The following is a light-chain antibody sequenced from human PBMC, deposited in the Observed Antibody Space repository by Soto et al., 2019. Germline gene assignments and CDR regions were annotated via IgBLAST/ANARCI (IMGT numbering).Light chain of an antibody. Sequence: DIQMTQSPSSLSASVGDRVTITCRASQGISNYLAWYQQKPGKVPKLLICAASTLQSGVPSRFSGSGSGTEFPTTISSLQPEGVATYYLQKDNSAPLTFGGGTKVEIK. CDR1: QGISNY. J-gene: IGKJ4*01. V-gene: IGKV1-27*01. CDR3: QKDNSAPLT. CDR2: AAS.